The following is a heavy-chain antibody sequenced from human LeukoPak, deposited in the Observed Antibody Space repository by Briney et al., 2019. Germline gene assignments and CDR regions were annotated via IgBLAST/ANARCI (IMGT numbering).Heavy chain of an antibody. Sequence: SETLSLTCTVSGGSISSYYWSWIRQPAGKGLEWIGGIYTSGSTNYNPSLKSRVTMSVDTSKNQFSLKLSSVTAADTAVYYCAREGLCSGGSCYRPFFDYWGQGTLVTVSS. CDR2: IYTSGST. CDR1: GGSISSYY. CDR3: AREGLCSGGSCYRPFFDY. V-gene: IGHV4-4*07. J-gene: IGHJ4*02. D-gene: IGHD2-15*01.